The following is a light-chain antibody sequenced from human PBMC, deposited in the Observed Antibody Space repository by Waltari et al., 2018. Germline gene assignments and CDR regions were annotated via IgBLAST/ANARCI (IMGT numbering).Light chain of an antibody. J-gene: IGLJ2*01. CDR2: FRSDLAK. CDR3: MIWHSSASV. CDR1: SGINVADRK. V-gene: IGLV5-45*03. Sequence: QAVLTQPSSLSASPGSSARLTCTLHSGINVADRKIYWYQQKPGRPPQYLLRFRSDLAKQHASVLPSRCSGSKDASANAGILLISGLQSEDEADDYCMIWHSSASVFGGGTTLTVL.